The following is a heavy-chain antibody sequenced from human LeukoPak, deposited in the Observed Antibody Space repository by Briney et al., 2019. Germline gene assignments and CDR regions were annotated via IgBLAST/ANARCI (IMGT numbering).Heavy chain of an antibody. D-gene: IGHD4-23*01. Sequence: ASVKVSCKASGYTFTSYAMNWVRQAPGQGLEWMGWINTNTGNPTYAQGFTGRFVFSLDTSVSTAHLQISSLKAEDTAVYYCARDTETLTTVVTSGSIAAWGQGTLVTVSS. CDR3: ARDTETLTTVVTSGSIAA. J-gene: IGHJ5*02. CDR1: GYTFTSYA. V-gene: IGHV7-4-1*02. CDR2: INTNTGNP.